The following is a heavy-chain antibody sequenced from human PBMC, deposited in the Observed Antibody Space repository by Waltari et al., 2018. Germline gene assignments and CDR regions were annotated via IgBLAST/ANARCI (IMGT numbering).Heavy chain of an antibody. J-gene: IGHJ4*02. CDR2: INPDGTNA. CDR1: GFAFRRYS. V-gene: IGHV3-74*01. Sequence: EVQLVESGGGLVQPGGSLRLSCVASGFAFRRYSMHWVRQAPGKGLMWVGRINPDGTNATYADSVRGRFTISRDNARDTLYLRMSSLRREDTAVYYCAIAEDWGQGTLVTVSS. CDR3: AIAED.